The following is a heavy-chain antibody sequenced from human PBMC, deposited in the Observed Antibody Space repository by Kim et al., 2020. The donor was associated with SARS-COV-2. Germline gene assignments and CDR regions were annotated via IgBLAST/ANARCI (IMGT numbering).Heavy chain of an antibody. CDR3: ARHKTTIFGVVGYYFDY. Sequence: LKSRVTISVDTSKNQFSLKLSSVTAADTAVHYCARHKTTIFGVVGYYFDYWGQGTLVTVSS. D-gene: IGHD3-3*01. J-gene: IGHJ4*02. V-gene: IGHV4-39*01.